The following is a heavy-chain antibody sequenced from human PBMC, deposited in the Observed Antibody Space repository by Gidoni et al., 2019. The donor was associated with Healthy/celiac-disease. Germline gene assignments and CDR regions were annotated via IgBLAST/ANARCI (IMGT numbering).Heavy chain of an antibody. CDR1: GCPISSGSYY. Sequence: QVQLQESGPGLVKPSQTLSLTCPVSGCPISSGSYYGSWIRQPAGKGLEWIGSIYTSGSTNYNPSLKSRVTISVDTSKNQFSLKLSSVTAADTAVYYCARAIPGSYAQAEYFQHWGQGTLVTVSS. D-gene: IGHD1-26*01. V-gene: IGHV4-61*02. J-gene: IGHJ1*01. CDR3: ARAIPGSYAQAEYFQH. CDR2: IYTSGST.